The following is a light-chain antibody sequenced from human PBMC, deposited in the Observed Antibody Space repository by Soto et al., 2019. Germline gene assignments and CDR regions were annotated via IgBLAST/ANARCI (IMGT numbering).Light chain of an antibody. J-gene: IGLJ1*01. CDR2: DVS. CDR1: SSDVGGYNY. V-gene: IGLV2-11*01. CDR3: CSYAGRYTDV. Sequence: QSALTQPRSVYGSPGQSVTISCTGASSDVGGYNYVSWYQQHPGKAPKLMIYDVSKRPSGVPDRFSGSKSGNTASLTISGLQSEDEADYFCCSYAGRYTDVFGTGTKVTVL.